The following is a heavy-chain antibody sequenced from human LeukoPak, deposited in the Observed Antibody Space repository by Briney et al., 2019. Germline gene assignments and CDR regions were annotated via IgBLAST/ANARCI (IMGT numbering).Heavy chain of an antibody. D-gene: IGHD2-2*01. CDR2: INHSGST. V-gene: IGHV4-34*01. Sequence: SETLSLTCAVYGGSFSGYYWSWIRQPPGKGLEWIGEINHSGSTNYNPSLKSRVTISVDTSKNQFSLNLSSVTAADTAVYYCARVRSSTACYFDYWGQGTLVTVSS. J-gene: IGHJ4*02. CDR3: ARVRSSTACYFDY. CDR1: GGSFSGYY.